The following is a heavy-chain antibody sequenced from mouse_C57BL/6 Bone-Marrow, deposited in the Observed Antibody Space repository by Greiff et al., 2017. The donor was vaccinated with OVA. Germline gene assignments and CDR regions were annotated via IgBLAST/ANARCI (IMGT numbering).Heavy chain of an antibody. Sequence: VQLQQSGAELARPGASVKLSCKASGYTFTSYGISWVKQRTGQGLEWIGEIYPRSGNTYYNEKFKGKATLTADKSSSTAYMELRSLTSEDSAVYFCARQAKAYYSKDAMDYWGQGTSVTVSS. CDR3: ARQAKAYYSKDAMDY. CDR2: IYPRSGNT. D-gene: IGHD2-5*01. J-gene: IGHJ4*01. CDR1: GYTFTSYG. V-gene: IGHV1-81*01.